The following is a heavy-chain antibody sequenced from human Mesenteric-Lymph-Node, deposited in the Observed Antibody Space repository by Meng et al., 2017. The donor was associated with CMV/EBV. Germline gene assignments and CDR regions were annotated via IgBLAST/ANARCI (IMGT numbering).Heavy chain of an antibody. J-gene: IGHJ4*02. CDR2: INHSGVP. Sequence: QVQLQQWGAGLLKPSGTLSLTCAVYGGSFSGYYWSWIRQPPGKGLEWIGEINHSGVPNYNPSLTSRVTISLDRSKNQFSLKLSSVTAEDTAVYYCARGSDIPVNNYWGQGTLVTVSS. CDR3: ARGSDIPVNNY. CDR1: GGSFSGYY. D-gene: IGHD2-15*01. V-gene: IGHV4-34*01.